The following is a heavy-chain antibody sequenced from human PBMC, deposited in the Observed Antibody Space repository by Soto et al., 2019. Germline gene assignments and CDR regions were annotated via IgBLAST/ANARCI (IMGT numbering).Heavy chain of an antibody. D-gene: IGHD2-2*03. Sequence: GASVKVSCKASGYTFTGYYMHWVRQAPGQGLEWMGWINPNSGGTNYAQKFQGWVTMTRDTSISTAYMELSRLRSDDTAVYYCARDWVDIVVVPAPRNYYDMDVWGQGTTVTVSS. CDR3: ARDWVDIVVVPAPRNYYDMDV. CDR1: GYTFTGYY. CDR2: INPNSGGT. J-gene: IGHJ6*02. V-gene: IGHV1-2*04.